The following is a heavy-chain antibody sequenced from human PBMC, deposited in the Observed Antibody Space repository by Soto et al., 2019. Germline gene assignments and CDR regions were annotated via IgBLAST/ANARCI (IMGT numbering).Heavy chain of an antibody. CDR1: GHSLPSYW. Sequence: GEALTISREGSGHSLPSYWIGCVRQIPGKGLEWMGIIYPGDSDTRYSPSFQGQVTISADKSISTAYLQWSSLKASDTAVYYCASLGVGDWANYYYYYGMDVSGQGTTVT. CDR2: IYPGDSDT. D-gene: IGHD2-21*02. CDR3: ASLGVGDWANYYYYYGMDV. V-gene: IGHV5-51*01. J-gene: IGHJ6*02.